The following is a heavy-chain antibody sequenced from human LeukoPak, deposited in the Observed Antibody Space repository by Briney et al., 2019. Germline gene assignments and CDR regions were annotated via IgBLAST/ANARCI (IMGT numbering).Heavy chain of an antibody. CDR3: ARGWVVAALDC. J-gene: IGHJ4*02. Sequence: PGGSLRLSCAASGFTFSSHSMTWVRQAPGKGLEWVAVIWYDGSNKYYADSVKGRFTISRDNSKNTLYLQMNSLRAEDTAVYYCARGWVVAALDCWGQGTLVTVSS. CDR1: GFTFSSHS. V-gene: IGHV3-33*08. CDR2: IWYDGSNK. D-gene: IGHD2-15*01.